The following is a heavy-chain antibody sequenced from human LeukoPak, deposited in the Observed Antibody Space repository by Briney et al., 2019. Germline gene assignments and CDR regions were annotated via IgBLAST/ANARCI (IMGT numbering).Heavy chain of an antibody. CDR3: ARALTQENRGNYYYMDV. CDR2: ISSSSSYI. CDR1: GFTFSSYS. J-gene: IGHJ6*03. V-gene: IGHV3-21*01. Sequence: GGSLRLSCAASGFTFSSYSMNWVRQAPGKGLEWVSSISSSSSYIYYADSVKGRFTISRDNAKNSLYLQMNSLRAEDTAVYYCARALTQENRGNYYYMDVWGTGTTVTVSS. D-gene: IGHD1-26*01.